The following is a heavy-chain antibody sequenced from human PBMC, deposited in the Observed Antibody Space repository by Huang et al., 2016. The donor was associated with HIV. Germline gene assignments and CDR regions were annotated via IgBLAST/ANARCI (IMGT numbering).Heavy chain of an antibody. V-gene: IGHV1-69*13. CDR3: ARARGYYDSSVSYYFDY. CDR2: FGTA. Sequence: QVQLVQSGAEVKKPGSSVKVSCKASGGTFSSYAISWVRQAPIFGTANYAQKFQGRVTITADESTSTAYIELSSLRSEDTAVYYCARARGYYDSSVSYYFDYWGQGTLVTVSS. CDR1: GGTFSSYA. J-gene: IGHJ4*02. D-gene: IGHD3-22*01.